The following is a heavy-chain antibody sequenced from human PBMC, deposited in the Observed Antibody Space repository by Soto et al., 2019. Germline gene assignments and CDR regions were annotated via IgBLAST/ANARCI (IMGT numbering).Heavy chain of an antibody. J-gene: IGHJ6*02. D-gene: IGHD6-6*01. CDR3: TRGNAARRSGMDV. CDR1: GFTFGDYA. CDR2: IRSKSYVGTT. Sequence: EVQLVESGGGLVKPGRSLRLSCTASGFTFGDYAMSWFRQAPGKGLEWVGFIRSKSYVGTTEYAASVKGRFTSSRDDSKSIAYLQMNSLKTEDTAVYYCTRGNAARRSGMDVWGQGTTVTVSS. V-gene: IGHV3-49*05.